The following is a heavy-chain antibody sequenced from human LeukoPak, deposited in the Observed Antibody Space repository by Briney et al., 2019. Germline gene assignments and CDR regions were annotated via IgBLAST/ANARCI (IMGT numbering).Heavy chain of an antibody. Sequence: KPGGSLRLSCAASGFTFSDYYMNWIRRAPGKGLEWVSYISSCGSTISYADSVKGRFTVSRDNAKNSLYLQMNRLRAEDTPVYYCARSILPAANAIDYWGQGTLVTVSS. CDR1: GFTFSDYY. D-gene: IGHD2-2*01. CDR3: ARSILPAANAIDY. CDR2: ISSCGSTI. J-gene: IGHJ4*02. V-gene: IGHV3-11*04.